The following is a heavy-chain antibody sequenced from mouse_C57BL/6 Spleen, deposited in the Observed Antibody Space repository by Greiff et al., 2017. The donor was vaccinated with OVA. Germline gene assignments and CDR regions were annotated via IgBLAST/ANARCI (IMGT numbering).Heavy chain of an antibody. CDR1: GYTFTDYE. CDR3: TRYGNPSY. CDR2: IDPETGGT. J-gene: IGHJ2*01. Sequence: VKLQESGAELVRPGASVTLSCKASGYTFTDYEMHWVKQTPVHGLEWIGAIDPETGGTAYNQKFKGKAILTADKSSSTAYMELRSLTSEDSAVYYCTRYGNPSYWGQGTTLTVSS. D-gene: IGHD2-1*01. V-gene: IGHV1-15*01.